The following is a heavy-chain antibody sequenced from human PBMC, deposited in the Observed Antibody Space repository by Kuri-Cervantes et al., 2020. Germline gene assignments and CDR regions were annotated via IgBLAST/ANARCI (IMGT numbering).Heavy chain of an antibody. D-gene: IGHD1-26*01. CDR1: GYTFTGYY. Sequence: ASVKVSCNASGYTFTGYYMHWVRQAPGQGLEWRGWINTNSGGTNYAQKFQGRVTMTRDTSISTDYMELSRLRFDDTAVYYCARAPPVGATRVDYWGQGTLVTVSS. V-gene: IGHV1-2*02. J-gene: IGHJ4*02. CDR3: ARAPPVGATRVDY. CDR2: INTNSGGT.